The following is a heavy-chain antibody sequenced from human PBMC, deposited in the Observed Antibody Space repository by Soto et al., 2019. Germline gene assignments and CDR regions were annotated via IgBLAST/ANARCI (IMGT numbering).Heavy chain of an antibody. D-gene: IGHD1-1*01. J-gene: IGHJ6*02. Sequence: SETLSLTCTVSGGSISSYYWSWIRQPPGKGLEWIGYIYYSGSTNYNPSLKSRVTISVDTSKNQFSLKLSSVTAADTAVYYCARLHSNWNRPYYYYGMDVWGQGTTVTVSS. CDR1: GGSISSYY. V-gene: IGHV4-59*01. CDR2: IYYSGST. CDR3: ARLHSNWNRPYYYYGMDV.